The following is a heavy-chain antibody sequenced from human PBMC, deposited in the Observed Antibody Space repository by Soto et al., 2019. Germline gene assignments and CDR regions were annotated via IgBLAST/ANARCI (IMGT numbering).Heavy chain of an antibody. D-gene: IGHD3-3*01. Sequence: SETLSLTCTVSGGSISSGTSYWSWIRQRPGKGLEWIGYIFYSGSFYYTPSLRGRVMILADTSKNQFTLRLSSVTAADTAVYYCASAPETPSIFGVAIPYFYESWGQGTHVTVSS. CDR2: IFYSGSF. CDR3: ASAPETPSIFGVAIPYFYES. V-gene: IGHV4-31*03. J-gene: IGHJ4*02. CDR1: GGSISSGTSY.